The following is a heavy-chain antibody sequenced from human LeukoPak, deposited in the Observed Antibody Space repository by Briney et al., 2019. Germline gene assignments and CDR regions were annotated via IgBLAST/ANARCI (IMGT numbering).Heavy chain of an antibody. Sequence: GGSLRLSCAASEFSVGSNYMTWVRQAPGKGLEWVSLIYSGGSTYYADSVKGRFTISRDNSKNTLYLQMNSLRAEDTAVYYCAKRQDRGMIVVVITPFDYWGQGTLVTVSS. CDR3: AKRQDRGMIVVVITPFDY. V-gene: IGHV3-66*04. CDR2: IYSGGST. J-gene: IGHJ4*02. D-gene: IGHD3-22*01. CDR1: EFSVGSNY.